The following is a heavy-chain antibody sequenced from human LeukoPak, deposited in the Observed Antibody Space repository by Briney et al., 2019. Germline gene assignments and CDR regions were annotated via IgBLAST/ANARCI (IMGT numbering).Heavy chain of an antibody. V-gene: IGHV3-74*01. J-gene: IGHJ6*04. CDR2: INSDGSST. Sequence: QPGGSVRLSCAASGFTFSSYWMHWVRQAPGKGLVWVSRINSDGSSTIFADSVKGRFTISRDNAKNSLYLQMNSLRAEDTAVYYCAEVGITMIGGVWGKGTTVTISS. CDR3: AEVGITMIGGV. CDR1: GFTFSSYW. D-gene: IGHD3-10*02.